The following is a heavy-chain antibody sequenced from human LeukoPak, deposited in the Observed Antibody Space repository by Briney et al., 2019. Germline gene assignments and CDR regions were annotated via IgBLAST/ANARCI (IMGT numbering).Heavy chain of an antibody. J-gene: IGHJ4*02. CDR1: GFTFSSYG. V-gene: IGHV3-33*01. CDR3: ARDLYYYDSSGYGY. CDR2: IWYDGSNK. D-gene: IGHD3-22*01. Sequence: GGSLRPSCAASGFTFSSYGMHWVRQAPGKGLEWVAVIWYDGSNKYYADSVKGRFTISRDNSKNTLYLQMNSLRAEDTAVYYCARDLYYYDSSGYGYWGQGTLVTVSS.